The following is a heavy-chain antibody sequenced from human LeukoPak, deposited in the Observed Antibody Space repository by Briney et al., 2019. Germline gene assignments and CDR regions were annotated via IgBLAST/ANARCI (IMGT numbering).Heavy chain of an antibody. CDR3: ATQRGGNPAY. J-gene: IGHJ4*02. CDR2: ITNDGSST. D-gene: IGHD1-14*01. CDR1: GLTFSSHW. Sequence: GGSLRLSCAASGLTFSSHWMHWVRQAPGKGLVWVSRITNDGSSTTYADSVEGRFTISRDNAKNMSYLQVNSLRAEDTAVYYCATQRGGNPAYWGQGTLVTVSS. V-gene: IGHV3-74*01.